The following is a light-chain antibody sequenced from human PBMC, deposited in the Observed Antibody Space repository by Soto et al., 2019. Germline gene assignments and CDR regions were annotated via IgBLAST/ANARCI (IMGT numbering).Light chain of an antibody. J-gene: IGLJ3*02. V-gene: IGLV1-36*01. Sequence: QPVLTQPPSASGTPGQRVTISCSGSSSNIGSNTVNWYQQLPGKAPKLLIYYDDLLPSGVSDRFSGSKSGTSASLAISGLQSEDEADYYCAAWDDSLNAWVFGGGTKLTVL. CDR2: YDD. CDR1: SSNIGSNT. CDR3: AAWDDSLNAWV.